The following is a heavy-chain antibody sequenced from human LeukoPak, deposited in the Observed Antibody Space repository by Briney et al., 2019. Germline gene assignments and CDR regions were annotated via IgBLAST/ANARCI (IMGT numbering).Heavy chain of an antibody. Sequence: PGGSLRLSCAASGFTFDDYGMSWLRHAPGKGLEWVSGINWNGGSTGYADSVKGRFTISRDNAKNSLYLQMNSLRAEDTALYYCARALSSSSLNWFDPWGQGTLVTVSS. J-gene: IGHJ5*02. D-gene: IGHD6-6*01. CDR3: ARALSSSSLNWFDP. V-gene: IGHV3-20*04. CDR2: INWNGGST. CDR1: GFTFDDYG.